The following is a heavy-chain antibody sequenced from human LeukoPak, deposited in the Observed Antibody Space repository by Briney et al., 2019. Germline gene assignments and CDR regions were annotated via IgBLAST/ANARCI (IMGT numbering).Heavy chain of an antibody. CDR2: INPNSGGT. J-gene: IGHJ6*03. Sequence: ASVTVSCKASGYTFTGYYMHWVRPAPGQGLEWMGWINPNSGGTNYAQKFQGRVTMTRDTSISTAYMELSRLRSDDTAVYYCARTSNYDSSGYPYYYYYMDVWGKGTTVTVSS. CDR3: ARTSNYDSSGYPYYYYYMDV. V-gene: IGHV1-2*02. CDR1: GYTFTGYY. D-gene: IGHD3-22*01.